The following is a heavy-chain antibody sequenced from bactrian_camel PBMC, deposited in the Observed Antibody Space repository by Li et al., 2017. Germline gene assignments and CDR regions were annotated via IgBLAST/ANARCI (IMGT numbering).Heavy chain of an antibody. CDR3: AAGIPRHVWTPPSLRC. CDR2: IDSDGST. D-gene: IGHD2*01. CDR1: KSSFRNFV. V-gene: IGHV3S53*01. J-gene: IGHJ4*01. Sequence: HVQLVESGGGSVQAGGSLTLSCAASKSSFRNFVMGWFRQAPGKEREGVAAIDSDGSTRYADLVKGRFTISQDNVANTIYLQMNNLKPEDTAVYYCAAGIPRHVWTPPSLRCRGQGTQVTVS.